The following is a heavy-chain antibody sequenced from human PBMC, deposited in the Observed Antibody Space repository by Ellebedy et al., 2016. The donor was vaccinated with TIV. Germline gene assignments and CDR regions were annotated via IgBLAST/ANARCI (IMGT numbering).Heavy chain of an antibody. CDR1: GFTFSRYD. J-gene: IGHJ2*01. CDR3: ARDNYCGGDCYPDWYFDL. V-gene: IGHV3-13*01. D-gene: IGHD2-21*01. CDR2: IGTAGET. Sequence: GGSLRLXXAASGFTFSRYDMHWVRQATGKGLEWVSGIGTAGETYYPGSVRDRFTISRENAKNSLYLQMNSLRDEDTAMYYCARDNYCGGDCYPDWYFDLWGRGTLVTVSS.